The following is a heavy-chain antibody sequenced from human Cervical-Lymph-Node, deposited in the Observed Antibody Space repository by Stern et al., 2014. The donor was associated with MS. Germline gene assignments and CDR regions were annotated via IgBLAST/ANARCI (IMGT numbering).Heavy chain of an antibody. CDR2: IYPGDSET. CDR1: GFKFSIYW. V-gene: IGHV5-51*01. Sequence: EVQLVESGAELIRPGESLKISCKGAGFKFSIYWIAWVGQMPGNGLEWLGIIYPGDSETRYSPSLPGQGTMSAATYTRTASLTWRSLNASDTAMYFCARQTTAWASDVWGQGTLVTVSS. D-gene: IGHD1-14*01. J-gene: IGHJ4*02. CDR3: ARQTTAWASDV.